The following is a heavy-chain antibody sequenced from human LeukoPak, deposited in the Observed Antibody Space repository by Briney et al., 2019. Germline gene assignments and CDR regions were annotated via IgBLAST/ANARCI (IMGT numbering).Heavy chain of an antibody. J-gene: IGHJ4*02. CDR3: ARWDTADYFDY. Sequence: SQTLSLTCTVSGGSISSGNYYWSWIRQPAGKGLEFIGRIYTGGSTTYNPSLKSRVTVSVDTSKNQFSLKLSSVTAADTAVYYCARWDTADYFDYWGQGTLVTVSS. CDR1: GGSISSGNYY. V-gene: IGHV4-61*02. CDR2: IYTGGST. D-gene: IGHD5-18*01.